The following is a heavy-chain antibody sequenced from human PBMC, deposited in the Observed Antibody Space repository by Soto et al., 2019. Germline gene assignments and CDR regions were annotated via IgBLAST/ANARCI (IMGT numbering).Heavy chain of an antibody. CDR3: ARDLDPSGTYYTDY. CDR2: ISPWKGNT. V-gene: IGHV1-18*04. CDR1: GYNFMPYG. J-gene: IGHJ4*02. Sequence: GASVKVSCKASGYNFMPYGVNWVRQAPGQGLEWMGWISPWKGNTNYAQSFQGRATMTTDTSPSTAYMELRSLTSDDTAVYYCARDLDPSGTYYTDYWGPGTLVTVSS. D-gene: IGHD3-10*01.